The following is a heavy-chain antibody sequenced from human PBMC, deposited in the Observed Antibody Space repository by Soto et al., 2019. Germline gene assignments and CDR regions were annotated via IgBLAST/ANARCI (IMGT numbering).Heavy chain of an antibody. CDR2: IYYSGST. CDR1: GGSISSGGYY. D-gene: IGHD3-10*01. J-gene: IGHJ5*02. Sequence: QVQLQESGPGLVKPSQTLSLTCTVSGGSISSGGYYWSWIRQHPGKGLEWIGYIYYSGSTYYNPFLESRVTMSVDTSKNQFSLELSSVTAADTAVYYFARAPYYYGSGSYLGNWFDPWGQGTLVTVSS. V-gene: IGHV4-31*03. CDR3: ARAPYYYGSGSYLGNWFDP.